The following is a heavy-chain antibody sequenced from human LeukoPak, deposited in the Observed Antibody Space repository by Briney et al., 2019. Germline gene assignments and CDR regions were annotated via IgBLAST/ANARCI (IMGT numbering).Heavy chain of an antibody. J-gene: IGHJ3*01. Sequence: GGSLRLSCEASGFTFSTYNMVWVRQAPWMGLVWLASVSHRSTAIYYSDPVKGRFTISRDNAKRSVSLQMNSLRGEDSAIYYCARDLFNRDGYDLWGPGTTVIVSS. D-gene: IGHD5-24*01. CDR1: GFTFSTYN. CDR3: ARDLFNRDGYDL. CDR2: VSHRSTAI. V-gene: IGHV3-48*04.